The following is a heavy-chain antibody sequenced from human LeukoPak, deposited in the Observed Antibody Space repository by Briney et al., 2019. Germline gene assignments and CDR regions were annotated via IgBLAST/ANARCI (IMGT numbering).Heavy chain of an antibody. CDR3: AKQGAPYSSSSGVNDY. J-gene: IGHJ4*02. CDR1: GFTFSSYG. V-gene: IGHV3-30*02. Sequence: GGSLRLSCAASGFTFSSYGMHWVRQAPGKGLEWVAFIRYDGSNKYYADSVKGRFTISRDNSKNTLYLQMNSLRAEDTAVYYCAKQGAPYSSSSGVNDYWGQGTLVTVSS. D-gene: IGHD6-6*01. CDR2: IRYDGSNK.